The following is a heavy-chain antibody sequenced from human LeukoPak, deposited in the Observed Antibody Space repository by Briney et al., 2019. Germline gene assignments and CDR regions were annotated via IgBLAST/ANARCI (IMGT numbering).Heavy chain of an antibody. Sequence: GGSLRLSCAASGFTFSSYAMSWVRQAPGKGLEWVSAISGSGGSTYYADSVKGRFTISRDNSKNALYLQMNSLRAEDTAVYYCAKRWEDYGGNLPGPWGQGTLVTVS. J-gene: IGHJ5*02. CDR2: ISGSGGST. CDR3: AKRWEDYGGNLPGP. CDR1: GFTFSSYA. V-gene: IGHV3-23*01. D-gene: IGHD4-23*01.